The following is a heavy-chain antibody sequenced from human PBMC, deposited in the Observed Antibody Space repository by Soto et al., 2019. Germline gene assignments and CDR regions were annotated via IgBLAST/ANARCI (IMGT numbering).Heavy chain of an antibody. V-gene: IGHV1-18*01. D-gene: IGHD1-26*01. Sequence: QVPLVQSGAEVKKPGASVTVSCKTSGYTPTNYDIGWVRQAPGQGLEWMGWSSAYNGNTNSAQKLQGRLTMTTDTSTRTAYMELRSLRSDDTAVHYCGRALYRRGTYSAFDNWGQGTLVTVSS. CDR1: GYTPTNYD. CDR2: SSAYNGNT. CDR3: GRALYRRGTYSAFDN. J-gene: IGHJ4*02.